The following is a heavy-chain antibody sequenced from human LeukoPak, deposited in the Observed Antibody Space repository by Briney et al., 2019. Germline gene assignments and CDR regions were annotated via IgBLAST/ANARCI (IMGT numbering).Heavy chain of an antibody. Sequence: KTSETLSLTCAVSGYSISSGYYWGWIRQPPGKGLEWIGSIYLSGSTYYNPSLKSRVTISVDTSKNQFSLKLSSVTAADTAVYYCARQGTYSSSWSSFDYWGQGTLVTVSS. CDR2: IYLSGST. J-gene: IGHJ4*02. CDR1: GYSISSGYY. CDR3: ARQGTYSSSWSSFDY. D-gene: IGHD6-13*01. V-gene: IGHV4-38-2*01.